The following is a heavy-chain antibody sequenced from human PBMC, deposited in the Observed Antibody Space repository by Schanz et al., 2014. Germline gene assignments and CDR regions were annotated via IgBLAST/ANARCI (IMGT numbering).Heavy chain of an antibody. CDR2: ISGGGGTT. Sequence: EVQLLESGGGLVQPGGSRRLSCAPSGLPFTSFPMSWSRQAQGKGLEWVSAISGGGGTTYYADSVKGRFTISRDNSKNTLYLQMNSLRAEDTAVYYCAKDRSWDYDSSGYFDYWGQGTLVTVSS. CDR3: AKDRSWDYDSSGYFDY. V-gene: IGHV3-23*01. J-gene: IGHJ4*02. D-gene: IGHD3-22*01. CDR1: GLPFTSFP.